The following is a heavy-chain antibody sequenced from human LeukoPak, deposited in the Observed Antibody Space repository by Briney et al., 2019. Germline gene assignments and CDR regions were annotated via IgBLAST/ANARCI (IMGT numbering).Heavy chain of an antibody. J-gene: IGHJ5*01. V-gene: IGHV1-46*01. CDR3: ARDRSGKMRGVTLPPNWFDS. Sequence: ASVKISCKASGYTFTNYYMHWLRQAPGQGLEWMGIINPSGGGTSYAQNFQGRVTMTRDTSTSTVYVELSSLRFEDTAVYYCARDRSGKMRGVTLPPNWFDSWGQGTLVTVSS. CDR1: GYTFTNYY. CDR2: INPSGGGT. D-gene: IGHD3-10*01.